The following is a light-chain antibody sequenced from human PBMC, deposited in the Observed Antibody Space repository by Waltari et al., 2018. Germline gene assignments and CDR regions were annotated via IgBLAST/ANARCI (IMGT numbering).Light chain of an antibody. J-gene: IGLJ1*01. V-gene: IGLV2-14*03. CDR1: TSDFGGFNF. CDR3: SSHRSSSTPYV. Sequence: HSALTQPASVSGSPGQSITISCTGTTSDFGGFNFVSWYQHHPGKAPKLLISDVSNRPSVVSNRFSGSKSGNTASLTISGLQAEDEADYYCSSHRSSSTPYVFGTGTKVTVL. CDR2: DVS.